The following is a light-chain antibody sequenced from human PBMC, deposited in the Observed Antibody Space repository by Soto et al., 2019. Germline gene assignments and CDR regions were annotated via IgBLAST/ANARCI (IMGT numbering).Light chain of an antibody. J-gene: IGLJ2*01. V-gene: IGLV7-46*01. CDR3: LLSYNAIRV. Sequence: QTVVTQEPSLTVSPGGTXTLTCGSSTGAVTSGHYPYWFQQKPGQAPRTLIYDTTNKHSWTPARFSGSLVGDKAALTLWGAQPEDEADYYCLLSYNAIRVFGGGTKLTVL. CDR1: TGAVTSGHY. CDR2: DTT.